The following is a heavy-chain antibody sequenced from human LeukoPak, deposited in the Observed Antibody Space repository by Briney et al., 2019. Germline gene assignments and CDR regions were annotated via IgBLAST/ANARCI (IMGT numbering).Heavy chain of an antibody. Sequence: GGSLRLSCAASGFTFSNYAMSWVRQAPGKGLEWVSAISGSGGSTYYADSVKGRFTISRDNSKNTLYLQMNSLRAEDTAVYYCAKGSYYDSSGSFYFDYWGQGTLVTVSS. CDR3: AKGSYYDSSGSFYFDY. D-gene: IGHD3-22*01. V-gene: IGHV3-23*01. J-gene: IGHJ4*02. CDR2: ISGSGGST. CDR1: GFTFSNYA.